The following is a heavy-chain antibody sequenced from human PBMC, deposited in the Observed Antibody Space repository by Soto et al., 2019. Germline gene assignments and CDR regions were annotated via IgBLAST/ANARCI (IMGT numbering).Heavy chain of an antibody. J-gene: IGHJ6*02. D-gene: IGHD2-8*01. CDR1: GGSISRYY. Sequence: SETLSLTCSVSGGSISRYYWNWIRQPPGKGLEWIGYIHYSGITNYNPSLKSRVTISVDASKNQFSLKLNSVTAADTAVYYCARDLRQMGCYYYGMDVWGQGTTVTVSS. CDR2: IHYSGIT. CDR3: ARDLRQMGCYYYGMDV. V-gene: IGHV4-59*01.